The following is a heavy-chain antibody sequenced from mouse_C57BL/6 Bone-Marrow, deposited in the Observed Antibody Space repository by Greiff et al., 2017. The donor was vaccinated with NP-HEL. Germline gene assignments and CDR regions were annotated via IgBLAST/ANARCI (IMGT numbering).Heavy chain of an antibody. D-gene: IGHD2-4*01. J-gene: IGHJ4*01. V-gene: IGHV1-64*01. CDR2: IHPNSGST. CDR1: GYTFTSYW. Sequence: QVQLQQPGAELVKPGASVKLSCKASGYTFTSYWMHWVKQRPGQGLEWIGMIHPNSGSTNYNEKFKSKATLTVDKSSSTAYMQLSSLTSEDSAVYYCARIIYYDYDGYYYAMDYWGQGTSVTVSS. CDR3: ARIIYYDYDGYYYAMDY.